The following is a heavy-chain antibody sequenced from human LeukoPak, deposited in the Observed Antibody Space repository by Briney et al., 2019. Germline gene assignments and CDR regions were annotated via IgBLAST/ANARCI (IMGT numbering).Heavy chain of an antibody. CDR1: GGSISSYF. J-gene: IGHJ5*02. CDR2: IHSGTT. V-gene: IGHV4-4*07. Sequence: SETLSLTCSVSGGSISSYFLSWIRQPAPQGLEWIGRIHSGTTTYNPSLKSRVTMSLDTSKNQVSLTLRSVTAADTALYYCTRDSGTTGEVKFDPWGQGTLVTVSS. D-gene: IGHD4-17*01. CDR3: TRDSGTTGEVKFDP.